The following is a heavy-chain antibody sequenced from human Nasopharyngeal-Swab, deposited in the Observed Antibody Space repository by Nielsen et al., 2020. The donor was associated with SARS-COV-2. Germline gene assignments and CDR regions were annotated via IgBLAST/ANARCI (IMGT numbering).Heavy chain of an antibody. CDR2: IYYSGST. J-gene: IGHJ4*02. CDR3: ARVEGSPYGSGSYSIDY. D-gene: IGHD3-10*01. Sequence: SETLSLTCTVSGGSISSYYWSWIRQPPGKGLEWIGYIYYSGSTNYNPSLKSRVTISVDTSKNQFSLKLSSVTAADTAVYYCARVEGSPYGSGSYSIDYWDQGTLVTVSS. CDR1: GGSISSYY. V-gene: IGHV4-59*01.